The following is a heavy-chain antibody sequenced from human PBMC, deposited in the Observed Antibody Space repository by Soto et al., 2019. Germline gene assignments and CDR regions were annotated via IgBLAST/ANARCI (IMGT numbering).Heavy chain of an antibody. CDR2: IYPGDSDT. V-gene: IGHV5-51*01. J-gene: IGHJ4*02. Sequence: GESLKISCKCAGYSFTSYWIGWVRQMPGKGLELMGIIYPGDSDTRYSPSFQGQVTISADKSISTAYLQWSSLKASDTAMYYCARHDLPYSSGYTIDYWGQGTLVTVSS. D-gene: IGHD3-22*01. CDR1: GYSFTSYW. CDR3: ARHDLPYSSGYTIDY.